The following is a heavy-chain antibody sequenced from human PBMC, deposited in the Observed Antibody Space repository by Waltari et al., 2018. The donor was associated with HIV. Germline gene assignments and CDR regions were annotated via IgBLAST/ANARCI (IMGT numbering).Heavy chain of an antibody. V-gene: IGHV3-23*01. D-gene: IGHD1-26*01. Sequence: EVQLLESGGGLVQPGGSLRLSCATSGFIFSNSAMSWVRQAPGKGVEGVSMCRSIGDTTYYADSGNGRFTTTRANAKDTLYLQMNSLRAEDTAVYYCAKDSMGAIDVEDYFDFWGQGTLVTVSS. J-gene: IGHJ4*02. CDR1: GFIFSNSA. CDR3: AKDSMGAIDVEDYFDF. CDR2: CRSIGDTT.